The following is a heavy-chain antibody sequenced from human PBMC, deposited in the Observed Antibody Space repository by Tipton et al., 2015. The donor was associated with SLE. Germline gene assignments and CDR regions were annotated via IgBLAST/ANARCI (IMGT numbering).Heavy chain of an antibody. CDR1: GDSISGHY. Sequence: TLSLTCTVSGDSISGHYWRWFRQPPGKGLEWIGYASDSGTYNYNPSLESRVTISVDTTKSRLSLGLTSVTAADTAIYYCARHMGVVYFYSYQGLDVWGQGTTVTVSS. CDR2: ASDSGTY. D-gene: IGHD2-15*01. V-gene: IGHV4-59*08. J-gene: IGHJ6*02. CDR3: ARHMGVVYFYSYQGLDV.